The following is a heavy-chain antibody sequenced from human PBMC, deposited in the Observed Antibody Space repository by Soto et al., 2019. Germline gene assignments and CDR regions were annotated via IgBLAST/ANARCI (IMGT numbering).Heavy chain of an antibody. D-gene: IGHD5-12*01. CDR1: GGSISSGGYY. CDR2: IYYSGST. J-gene: IGHJ4*02. V-gene: IGHV4-31*03. Sequence: QVQLQESGPGLVKPSQTLSLTCTVSGGSISSGGYYWSWIRQDPGKGLEWIGYIYYSGSTYYNPSLKSRVTISVDTAKNQFSLKLSSVTAADTAVYYCARDLGGYDWEGYFDYWGQGTLVTVSS. CDR3: ARDLGGYDWEGYFDY.